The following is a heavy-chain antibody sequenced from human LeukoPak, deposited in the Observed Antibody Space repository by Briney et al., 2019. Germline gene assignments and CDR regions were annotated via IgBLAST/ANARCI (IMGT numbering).Heavy chain of an antibody. CDR3: ARNYYGSGSSHFDY. CDR1: GFTFSSYE. V-gene: IGHV3-48*03. Sequence: PGGSLLLSCAASGFTFSSYEMNWVRQAPGKGLEWVSYISGTGSTIYYADSVKGRFTISRDNAKNSMYLQMNSLRAEDTAVYHCARNYYGSGSSHFDYWGQGTLVTVSS. J-gene: IGHJ4*02. CDR2: ISGTGSTI. D-gene: IGHD3-10*01.